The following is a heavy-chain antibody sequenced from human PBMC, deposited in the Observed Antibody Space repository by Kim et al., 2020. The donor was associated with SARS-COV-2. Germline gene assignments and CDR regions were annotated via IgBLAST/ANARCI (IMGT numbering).Heavy chain of an antibody. Sequence: GGSLRLSCLTSGFPFTTYSMNWVRQAPGGGLEWIAFISNSGSTIYYADSVRGRFTISRDTAKNSLFLQMTSLRLDDTATDFCARGFRSNSFDFWGRGTLVTVSP. V-gene: IGHV3-48*03. J-gene: IGHJ5*01. CDR3: ARGFRSNSFDF. CDR1: GFPFTTYS. CDR2: ISNSGSTI.